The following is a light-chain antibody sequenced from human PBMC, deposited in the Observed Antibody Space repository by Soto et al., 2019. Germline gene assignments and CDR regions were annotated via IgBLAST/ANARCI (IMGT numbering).Light chain of an antibody. CDR2: EGS. CDR1: ISDVGSYDL. J-gene: IGLJ1*01. CDR3: SSCTTTSNYV. Sequence: QSALTQPASVSGSPGQSITISCIGTISDVGSYDLVSWYQQHPGKAPRLMIYEGSKRPSGVSNRFFGSKSGNTASLAISGLQAEDEADYYCSSCTTTSNYVFGTGTKVTVL. V-gene: IGLV2-14*02.